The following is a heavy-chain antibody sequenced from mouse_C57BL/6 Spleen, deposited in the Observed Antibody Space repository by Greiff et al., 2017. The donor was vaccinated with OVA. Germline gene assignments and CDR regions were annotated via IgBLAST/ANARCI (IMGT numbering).Heavy chain of an antibody. CDR3: ARSQDDGYYLFDY. Sequence: EVQLQQSGPELVKPGASVKIPCKASGYTFTDYNMDWVKQSHGKSLEWIGDINPNNGGTIYNQKFKGKATLTVDKSSSTAYMELRSLTSEDTAVYYCARSQDDGYYLFDYWGQGTTLTVSS. V-gene: IGHV1-18*01. CDR2: INPNNGGT. J-gene: IGHJ2*01. D-gene: IGHD2-3*01. CDR1: GYTFTDYN.